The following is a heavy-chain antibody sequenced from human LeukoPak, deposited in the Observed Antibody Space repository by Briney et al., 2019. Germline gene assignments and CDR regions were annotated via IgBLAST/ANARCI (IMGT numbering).Heavy chain of an antibody. J-gene: IGHJ1*01. CDR2: INPDGRDT. V-gene: IGHV3-7*01. CDR3: TSWGDTTAEYFQR. Sequence: GGSLRLSCVVSGFTFNRCWMNWVRQAPGKGLEWVAHINPDGRDTYYVDSAKGRFTISRDNAQNSMYLQMNSLRVEDTAVYYCTSWGDTTAEYFQRWGQGTLVTVSS. D-gene: IGHD2-21*02. CDR1: GFTFNRCW.